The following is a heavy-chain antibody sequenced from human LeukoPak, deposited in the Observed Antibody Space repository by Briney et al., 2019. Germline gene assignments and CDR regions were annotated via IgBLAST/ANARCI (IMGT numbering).Heavy chain of an antibody. Sequence: PSETLSLTCAVYGGSFSGYYWSWIRQPPGKGLEWIGEISHSGSTNYNPSLKSRVTMPLDTSKNQLSLRLTSVTAADTAVYYCARHPFATPFDHWGRGTLVTVSS. CDR3: ARHPFATPFDH. J-gene: IGHJ4*02. V-gene: IGHV4-34*01. CDR1: GGSFSGYY. CDR2: ISHSGST. D-gene: IGHD2-15*01.